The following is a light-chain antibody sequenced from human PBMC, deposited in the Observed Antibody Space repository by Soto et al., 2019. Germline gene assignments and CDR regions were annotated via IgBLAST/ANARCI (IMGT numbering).Light chain of an antibody. Sequence: QSVLTQSPSASASLGASVKLTCTLRSGHSSYGIAWHQQQPEKGPRYLMKLNSDGSHSKGDGIPDRFSGSSSGAERYLTISSLQSEDEADYYCQTWGTGIPVFGGGTQLTVL. J-gene: IGLJ7*01. V-gene: IGLV4-69*01. CDR2: LNSDGSH. CDR1: SGHSSYG. CDR3: QTWGTGIPV.